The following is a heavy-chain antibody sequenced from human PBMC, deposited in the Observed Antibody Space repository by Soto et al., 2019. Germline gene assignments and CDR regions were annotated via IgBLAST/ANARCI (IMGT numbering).Heavy chain of an antibody. CDR3: VKTGTTGRHDAFDI. CDR1: GFTFSSYG. V-gene: IGHV3-33*06. J-gene: IGHJ3*02. Sequence: QVQLVESGGGVVQPGRSLRLSCAASGFTFSSYGMHWVRQAPGKGLEWVAVIWYDGSNKYYADSVKGRFAISRDNSKNTLYLTMNSLRAEDTAVYYCVKTGTTGRHDAFDIWGQGTMVTVSS. CDR2: IWYDGSNK. D-gene: IGHD1-1*01.